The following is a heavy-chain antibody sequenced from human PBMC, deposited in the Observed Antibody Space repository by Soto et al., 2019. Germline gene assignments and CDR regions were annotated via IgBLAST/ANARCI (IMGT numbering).Heavy chain of an antibody. CDR2: IDSSGSI. D-gene: IGHD3-3*01. V-gene: IGHV4-4*07. CDR1: AGSISNYY. J-gene: IGHJ4*02. CDR3: ARGGHDFWSGQFDY. Sequence: SETLSLTCTVSAGSISNYYCNWIRQPAGKGLEWIGRIDSSGSINYSPSLKSRVTMSVDTSENQFSLKLSSVTAADTAVYYCARGGHDFWSGQFDYWGQGTTVTVSA.